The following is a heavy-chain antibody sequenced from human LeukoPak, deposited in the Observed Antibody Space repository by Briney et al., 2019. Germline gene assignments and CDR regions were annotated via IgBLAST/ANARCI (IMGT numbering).Heavy chain of an antibody. V-gene: IGHV4-4*07. CDR1: GGSISNYY. Sequence: KPSETLSLTCTVSGGSISNYYWSWIRQPAGKGLEWIGLIYARGSTNYNPSLKSRVTISVDKSKNQFSLKLSSVTAADTAVYYCARDQAATYWGQGTLVTVSS. D-gene: IGHD2-15*01. J-gene: IGHJ4*02. CDR3: ARDQAATY. CDR2: IYARGST.